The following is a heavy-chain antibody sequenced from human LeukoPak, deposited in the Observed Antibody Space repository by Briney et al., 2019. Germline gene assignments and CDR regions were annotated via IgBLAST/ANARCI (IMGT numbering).Heavy chain of an antibody. CDR1: GFTVSSHY. CDR3: ARDSGPFDSLLSFDY. Sequence: GGSLRLSCAGSGFTVSSHYMSWVRQAPGKGLEWVAVIYSGGSTHYADFVKGRFTISRDNSMNTLYLQMNSLRAEDTAVYYCARDSGPFDSLLSFDYWGQGTLVTVSS. CDR2: IYSGGST. V-gene: IGHV3-66*01. D-gene: IGHD3-9*01. J-gene: IGHJ4*02.